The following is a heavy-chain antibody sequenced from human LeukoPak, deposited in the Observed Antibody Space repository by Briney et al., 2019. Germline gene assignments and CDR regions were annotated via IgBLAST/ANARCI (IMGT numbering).Heavy chain of an antibody. CDR3: ANGYNYGLDY. D-gene: IGHD5-18*01. CDR1: GFTFNNYA. J-gene: IGHJ4*02. CDR2: ITGSGAST. V-gene: IGHV3-23*01. Sequence: PGGSLRLSCTASGFTFNNYAMTWVRQAPGKGLEWVSAITGSGASTNYADSVKGRFTISRDNSKNTIYLQMNSLRAEDTAVYYCANGYNYGLDYWGQGTLVTVSS.